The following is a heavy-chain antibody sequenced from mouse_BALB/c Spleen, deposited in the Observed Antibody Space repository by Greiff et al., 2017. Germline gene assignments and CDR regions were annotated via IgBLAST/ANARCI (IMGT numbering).Heavy chain of an antibody. CDR3: AKSHYYGSSYAMDY. CDR2: IWRGGST. Sequence: VKLVESGPSLVQPSQSLSITCTVSGFSLTSYGVHWVRQSPGKGLEWLGVIWRGGSTDYNAAFMSRLSITKDNSKSQVFFKMNSLQADDTAIYYCAKSHYYGSSYAMDYWGQGTSVTVSS. J-gene: IGHJ4*01. CDR1: GFSLTSYG. D-gene: IGHD1-1*01. V-gene: IGHV2-5-1*01.